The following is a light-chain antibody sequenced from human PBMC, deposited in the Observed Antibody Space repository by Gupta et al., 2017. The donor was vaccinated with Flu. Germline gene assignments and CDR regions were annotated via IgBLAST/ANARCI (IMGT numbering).Light chain of an antibody. V-gene: IGKV1-9*01. Sequence: SVIDRGTSRCRASRGISNYLAWYQQKPGQSPHLLIYRVSRRESGVPSRFSGSGSGTDFTLAISSRQAEDFGTYYCQQSNYSPWTFGQGTKVEIK. CDR2: RVS. CDR1: RGISNY. J-gene: IGKJ1*01. CDR3: QQSNYSPWT.